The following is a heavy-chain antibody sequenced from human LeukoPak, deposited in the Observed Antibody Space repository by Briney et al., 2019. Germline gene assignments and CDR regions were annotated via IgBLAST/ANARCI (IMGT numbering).Heavy chain of an antibody. V-gene: IGHV3-23*01. CDR3: ARDGPAVPGQSRAFDV. D-gene: IGHD3-10*01. CDR1: GFTFSSYA. Sequence: AGGSLRLSCAASGFTFSSYAMSWVRQAPGKGLEWVSAISGSGGSTYYADPVKGRFTISRDNSKNTLYLQMNSLRAEDAAVYYCARDGPAVPGQSRAFDVWGQGTMVTVSS. J-gene: IGHJ3*01. CDR2: ISGSGGST.